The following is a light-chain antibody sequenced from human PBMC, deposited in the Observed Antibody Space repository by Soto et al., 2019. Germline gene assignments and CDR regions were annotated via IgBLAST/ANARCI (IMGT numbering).Light chain of an antibody. V-gene: IGLV1-40*01. Sequence: QSVLTQPPSVSGAPGQRVTISCTGSSSNIGAGYDVHWYQQLPGTAPKLLIYGNSNRPSGVPDRFSGPKSGTSASLAITGLQAEDEFFYYTPSYDSSTSVFYVSGTVTKVPV. CDR3: PSYDSSTSVFYV. CDR1: SSNIGAGYD. J-gene: IGLJ1*01. CDR2: GNS.